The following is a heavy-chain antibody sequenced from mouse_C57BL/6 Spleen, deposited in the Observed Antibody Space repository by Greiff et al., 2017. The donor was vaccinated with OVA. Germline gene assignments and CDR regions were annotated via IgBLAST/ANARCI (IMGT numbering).Heavy chain of an antibody. CDR2: IWRGGST. V-gene: IGHV2-5*01. CDR1: GFSLTSYG. J-gene: IGHJ4*01. Sequence: VQRVESGPGLVQPSQSLSITCTVSGFSLTSYGVHWVRQSPGKGLEWLGVIWRGGSTDYNAAFMSRLSITKDNSKSQVFFKMNSLQADDTAIYYCAKRGDYYSNYGNYAMDYWGQGTSVTVSS. D-gene: IGHD2-5*01. CDR3: AKRGDYYSNYGNYAMDY.